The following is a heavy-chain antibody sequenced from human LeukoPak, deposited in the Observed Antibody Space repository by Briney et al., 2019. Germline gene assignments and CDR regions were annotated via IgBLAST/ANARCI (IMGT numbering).Heavy chain of an antibody. CDR2: INSDGSGT. D-gene: IGHD1-26*01. V-gene: IGHV3-74*01. CDR1: GFTFSSNW. J-gene: IGHJ3*02. CDR3: ARAGEGLLAYSFDI. Sequence: GGSLRLSCAASGFTFSSNWMHWVRQGPGKGLVWVSRINSDGSGTSYADSVKGRFTISRDNAKNTLYLQMHSLRAEATAVYYCARAGEGLLAYSFDIWGQGTMVTVSS.